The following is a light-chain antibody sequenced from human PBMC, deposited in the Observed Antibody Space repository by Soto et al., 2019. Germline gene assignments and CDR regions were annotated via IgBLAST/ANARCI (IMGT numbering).Light chain of an antibody. CDR2: DAS. Sequence: EIVLTQSPATLSLSPGERGTFSCRASQSVSSYLAWYQQKPGQAPRLLIYDASNRATGIPARFSGSGSGTDFTLANSSLEPEDFAVYYCQQRSNWPHTVGGGTKVEIK. J-gene: IGKJ4*01. V-gene: IGKV3-11*01. CDR1: QSVSSY. CDR3: QQRSNWPHT.